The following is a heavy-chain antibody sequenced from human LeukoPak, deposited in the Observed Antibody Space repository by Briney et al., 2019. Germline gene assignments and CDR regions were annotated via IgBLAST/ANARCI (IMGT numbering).Heavy chain of an antibody. V-gene: IGHV1-46*01. CDR3: AREVGIRGHFDH. D-gene: IGHD1-26*01. CDR1: GYIFTSFY. Sequence: ASVTVSCKASGYIFTSFYMHWVRQAPGQGLEWMGIINPSGGNTGYAQKFQGRVTMTRDTSTSTVYMELSSLRSEDTAVYYCAREVGIRGHFDHWGRGTPVTVSS. J-gene: IGHJ4*02. CDR2: INPSGGNT.